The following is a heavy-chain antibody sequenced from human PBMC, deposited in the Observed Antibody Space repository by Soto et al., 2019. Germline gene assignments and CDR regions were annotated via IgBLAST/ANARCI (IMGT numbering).Heavy chain of an antibody. CDR3: ARDRIQKTGQGYYYYYGMDV. J-gene: IGHJ6*02. Sequence: LRLSCAASGFTFSSYAMHWVRQAPGKGLEWVAVISYDGSNKYYADSVKGRFTISRDNSKNTLYLQMNSLRAEDTAVYYCARDRIQKTGQGYYYYYGMDVWGQGTTVTVSS. V-gene: IGHV3-30-3*01. CDR2: ISYDGSNK. CDR1: GFTFSSYA. D-gene: IGHD2-21*01.